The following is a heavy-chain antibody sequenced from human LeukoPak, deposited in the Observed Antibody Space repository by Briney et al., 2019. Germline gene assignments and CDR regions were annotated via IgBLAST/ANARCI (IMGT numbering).Heavy chain of an antibody. D-gene: IGHD4-17*01. CDR2: IWYDGTNK. J-gene: IGHJ4*02. V-gene: IGHV3-33*01. CDR3: AREEDGDYANFDY. Sequence: QPGGSLRLSCAASGFTFSSYGMHWVRQAPGKGLEWVAVIWYDGTNKYYADSVKGRFTIPRDDSKNTLYLQMNSLRAEDTAVYYCAREEDGDYANFDYWGQGTLVTVSS. CDR1: GFTFSSYG.